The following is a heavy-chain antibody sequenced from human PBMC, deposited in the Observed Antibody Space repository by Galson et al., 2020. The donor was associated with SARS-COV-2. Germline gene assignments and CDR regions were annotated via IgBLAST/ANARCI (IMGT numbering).Heavy chain of an antibody. J-gene: IGHJ6*03. V-gene: IGHV1-69*13. D-gene: IGHD2-21*01. CDR1: GGTFSSYA. Sequence: SVKVSCKASGGTFSSYAISWVRQAPGQGLFGTANYAQKFQGRVTITADESTSTAYMELSSLRSEDTAVYYCASGLVENIVVVIARPDYYYYYMDVWGKGTTVTVSS. CDR3: ASGLVENIVVVIARPDYYYYYMDV. CDR2: FGTA.